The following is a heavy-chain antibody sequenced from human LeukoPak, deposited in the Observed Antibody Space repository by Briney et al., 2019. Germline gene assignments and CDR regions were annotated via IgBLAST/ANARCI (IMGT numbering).Heavy chain of an antibody. CDR1: GFTLSSYW. D-gene: IGHD2-2*01. J-gene: IGHJ4*02. Sequence: GGSLRLSCAASGFTLSSYWMSWVRQAPGKGLEWVANIKQDGSEKYYVDSVKGRFTISRDNGKNSLYLQMNSLRAEDTAVYYCAKSSDGSTSFDQWGQGTLVTVSS. V-gene: IGHV3-7*01. CDR2: IKQDGSEK. CDR3: AKSSDGSTSFDQ.